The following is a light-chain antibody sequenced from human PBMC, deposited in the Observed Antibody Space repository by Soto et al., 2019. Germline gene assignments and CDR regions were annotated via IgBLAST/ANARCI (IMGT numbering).Light chain of an antibody. V-gene: IGKV1-33*01. J-gene: IGKJ3*01. CDR2: DAS. CDR3: QQYDNLPLT. Sequence: IHMTQPPSSLSASFGDRLTISCRASQGIGNALGWYHQKPGKAPKLLIYDASNLETGVPSRFSGSGSGTHFTFTISSLQPEDTATYYCQQYDNLPLTFGPGTKV. CDR1: QGIGNA.